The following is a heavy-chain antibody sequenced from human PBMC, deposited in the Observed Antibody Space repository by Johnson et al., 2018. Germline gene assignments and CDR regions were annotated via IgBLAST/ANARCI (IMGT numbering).Heavy chain of an antibody. J-gene: IGHJ3*02. Sequence: VQLVQSGAEVKKPGESXKISCKGSGYSFSNNWIGWVRQMPGKGLEWMGIIYPGDSETKYSPSFQGQVTISADKSISTADLQWSSLKASDPAMYYCVRLSGDYGDAFDIWGQGTMVTVSS. V-gene: IGHV5-51*03. D-gene: IGHD4/OR15-4a*01. CDR3: VRLSGDYGDAFDI. CDR2: IYPGDSET. CDR1: GYSFSNNW.